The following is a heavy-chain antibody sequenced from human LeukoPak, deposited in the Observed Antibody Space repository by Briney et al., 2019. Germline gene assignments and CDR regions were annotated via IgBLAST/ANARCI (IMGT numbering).Heavy chain of an antibody. Sequence: ETLSLTCTVSGGSLSSYYWSWIRQPPGKGLEWIGYIYYSGSTNYNPSLKSRVTISVDTSKNQFSLKLSSVTAADTAVYYCARLIRDIVVVPAASSSRDYYYGMDVWGQGTTVTVSS. D-gene: IGHD2-2*01. V-gene: IGHV4-59*01. J-gene: IGHJ6*02. CDR1: GGSLSSYY. CDR2: IYYSGST. CDR3: ARLIRDIVVVPAASSSRDYYYGMDV.